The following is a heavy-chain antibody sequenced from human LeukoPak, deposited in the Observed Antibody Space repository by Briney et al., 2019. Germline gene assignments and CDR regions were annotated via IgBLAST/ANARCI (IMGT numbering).Heavy chain of an antibody. V-gene: IGHV1-18*01. Sequence: ASVKVSCKASGYTFTSYGISWVRQAPGQGLEWMGWISAYNGNTNYAQKLQGRVTMTRDTSISTAYMELSRLRSDDTAVSYCARFLYDSSGYYYNYWGQGTLVTVSS. J-gene: IGHJ4*02. D-gene: IGHD3-22*01. CDR3: ARFLYDSSGYYYNY. CDR1: GYTFTSYG. CDR2: ISAYNGNT.